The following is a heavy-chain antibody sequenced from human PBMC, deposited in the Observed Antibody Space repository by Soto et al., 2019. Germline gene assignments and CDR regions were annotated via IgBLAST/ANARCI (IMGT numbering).Heavy chain of an antibody. J-gene: IGHJ4*02. V-gene: IGHV3-49*03. CDR2: IRSKAYGGTT. CDR1: GFTFGDYA. CDR3: TKNVLRYFDWTSFDH. Sequence: PGGSLRLSCTASGFTFGDYAVTWFRQAPGKGLEWVAFIRSKAYGGTTEYAASVKGRFTISRDDSKSIAYLQMNSLKTEDTAVYYCTKNVLRYFDWTSFDHWGQGTQVTVSS. D-gene: IGHD3-9*01.